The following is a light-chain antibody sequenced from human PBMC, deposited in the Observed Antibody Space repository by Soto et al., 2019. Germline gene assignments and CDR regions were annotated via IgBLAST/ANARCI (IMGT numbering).Light chain of an antibody. Sequence: GERATLSWRASQSVSSYLAWYQQKPGQAPRLLIYDTSNRATGVPARFSGSGSGTDFTLTISSLDPEDRATYYCQQRRYWPSFTFGLATRLAI. CDR1: QSVSSY. CDR2: DTS. CDR3: QQRRYWPSFT. V-gene: IGKV3-11*01. J-gene: IGKJ5*01.